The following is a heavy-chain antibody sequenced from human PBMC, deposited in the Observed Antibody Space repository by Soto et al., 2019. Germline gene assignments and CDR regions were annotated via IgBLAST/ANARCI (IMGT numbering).Heavy chain of an antibody. CDR1: GYTFSSYA. Sequence: SVKVSCKASGYTFSSYAIIWVRQAPGQGLEWMGGIIPIFGTANYAQKFQGRVTITADESTSTAYMELCSLRSEDTGVYYCARQRLGETYGMDVWGQGTTVTVSS. J-gene: IGHJ6*02. CDR2: IIPIFGTA. CDR3: ARQRLGETYGMDV. V-gene: IGHV1-69*13.